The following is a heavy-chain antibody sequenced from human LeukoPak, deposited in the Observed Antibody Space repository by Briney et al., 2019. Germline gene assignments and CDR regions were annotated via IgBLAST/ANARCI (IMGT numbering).Heavy chain of an antibody. J-gene: IGHJ1*01. CDR2: IYYSGST. V-gene: IGHV4-59*01. CDR1: GGSISSYY. D-gene: IGHD2-21*02. CDR3: ARAVVVTAITYFQH. Sequence: SETLSLTCTVSGGSISSYYWSWIRQLPGKGLEWIGYIYYSGSTNYNPSLKSRVTISVDTSKNQFSLKLSSVTAADTAVYYCARAVVVTAITYFQHWGQGTLVTVSS.